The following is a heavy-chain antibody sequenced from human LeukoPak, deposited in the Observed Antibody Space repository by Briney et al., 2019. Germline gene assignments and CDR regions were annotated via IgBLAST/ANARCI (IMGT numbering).Heavy chain of an antibody. CDR1: GFTLSSFW. J-gene: IGHJ4*02. Sequence: PGGSLRLSCATSGFTLSSFWMHWVRQPPGKGLVWVSRINSDATNTNYADSVKGRFTISRDNTKNTVYLQMNSLGAEDTAVYCCARGGWGISVHFDTWGQGALVTVSS. CDR3: ARGGWGISVHFDT. D-gene: IGHD3-10*01. CDR2: INSDATNT. V-gene: IGHV3-74*01.